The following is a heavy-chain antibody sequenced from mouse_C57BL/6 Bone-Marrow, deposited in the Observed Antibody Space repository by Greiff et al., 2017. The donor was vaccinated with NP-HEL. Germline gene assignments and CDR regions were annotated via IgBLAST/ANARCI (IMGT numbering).Heavy chain of an antibody. V-gene: IGHV1-64*01. J-gene: IGHJ2*01. CDR3: APNVYFDY. CDR1: GYTFTSYW. CDR2: IYPNSGST. Sequence: QVQLQQPGAELVKPGASVKLSCKASGYTFTSYWMHRVKQRPGQGLEWIGMIYPNSGSTNYNEKFKRKATLTVYKSSSTAYMQLSSLTSEDSAVYYCAPNVYFDYWGQGTTLTVSS.